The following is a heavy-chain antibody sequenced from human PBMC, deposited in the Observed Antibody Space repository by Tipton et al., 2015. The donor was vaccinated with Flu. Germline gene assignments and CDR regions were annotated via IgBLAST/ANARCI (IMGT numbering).Heavy chain of an antibody. CDR2: IYHSGST. Sequence: TLSLTCAVSGYSISSGYYWGWILQPPGKGLEWIGSIYHSGSTYYNPSLKSRVTISVDTSKNQFPLKLSSVTAADTPVYYCARQLSVGATSGFDYWGQGTLVTVS. CDR1: GYSISSGYY. D-gene: IGHD1-26*01. CDR3: ARQLSVGATSGFDY. J-gene: IGHJ4*02. V-gene: IGHV4-38-2*01.